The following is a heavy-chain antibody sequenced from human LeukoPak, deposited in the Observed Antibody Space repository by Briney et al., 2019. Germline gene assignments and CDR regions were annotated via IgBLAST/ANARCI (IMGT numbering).Heavy chain of an antibody. J-gene: IGHJ4*02. CDR2: IYYSGST. Sequence: PSETLSLTCTVSGGSISSSSYYWGWIRQPPGKGLEWIGSIYYSGSTYYNPSLKSRVTISVDTSKNQFSLKLSSVTAADTAVYYCARDLVGATFDWGQGTLVTVSS. CDR3: ARDLVGATFD. V-gene: IGHV4-39*07. D-gene: IGHD1-26*01. CDR1: GGSISSSSYY.